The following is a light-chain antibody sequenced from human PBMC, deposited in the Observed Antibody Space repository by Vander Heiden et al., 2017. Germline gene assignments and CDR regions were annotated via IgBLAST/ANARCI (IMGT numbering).Light chain of an antibody. CDR2: AAS. Sequence: DIQVTQSPSSLSASVGDRVTITCRANQSFDRYLNWYQQKPGKAHTILIYAASTLQSGVPSRFSGSASGTDFTLTISSLQPEYFATYCCQQSYSTPTFGPGTKVDIK. CDR1: QSFDRY. J-gene: IGKJ3*01. V-gene: IGKV1-39*01. CDR3: QQSYSTPT.